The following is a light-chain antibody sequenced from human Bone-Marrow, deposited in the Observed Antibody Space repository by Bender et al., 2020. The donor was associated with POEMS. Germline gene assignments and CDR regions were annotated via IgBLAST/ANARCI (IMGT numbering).Light chain of an antibody. J-gene: IGLJ2*01. CDR3: SSYTGSSTVL. CDR2: DVS. Sequence: QSALTQPASVSGSPGQSITISCTGTSSDIGGYNYVSWYQQHPGKAPKLMIFDVSNRPSGVSNRFSGSKSGNTASLTISGLQADDEADYYCSSYTGSSTVLFGGGTKVTVL. V-gene: IGLV2-14*01. CDR1: SSDIGGYNY.